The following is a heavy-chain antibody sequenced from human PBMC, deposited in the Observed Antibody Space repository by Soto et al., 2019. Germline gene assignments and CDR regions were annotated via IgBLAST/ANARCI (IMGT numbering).Heavy chain of an antibody. Sequence: VQLVESGGGVVQPGRSLRLSCAASGFTFSSYAMHWVRQAPGKGLEGVAVISYDGSNKYYADSVKGRFTISRDNSKNTLYLQMNSLRAEDTAVYYCAREFYRYSSSSPFDYWGQGTLVTVSS. V-gene: IGHV3-30-3*01. CDR3: AREFYRYSSSSPFDY. D-gene: IGHD6-6*01. J-gene: IGHJ4*02. CDR1: GFTFSSYA. CDR2: ISYDGSNK.